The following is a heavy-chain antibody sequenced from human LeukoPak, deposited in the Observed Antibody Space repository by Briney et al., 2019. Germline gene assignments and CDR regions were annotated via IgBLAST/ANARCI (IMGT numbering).Heavy chain of an antibody. Sequence: GGSLRLSCAASGFTVSSHYMDWVRQAPGKGLEWVSAISGSGGSTYYADSVKGRFTISRDNSKNTLYLQMNSLRAEDTAVYYCAKSTGYDFWSGYYTGNFDYWGQGTLVTVSS. CDR2: ISGSGGST. CDR3: AKSTGYDFWSGYYTGNFDY. D-gene: IGHD3-3*01. J-gene: IGHJ4*02. V-gene: IGHV3-23*01. CDR1: GFTVSSHY.